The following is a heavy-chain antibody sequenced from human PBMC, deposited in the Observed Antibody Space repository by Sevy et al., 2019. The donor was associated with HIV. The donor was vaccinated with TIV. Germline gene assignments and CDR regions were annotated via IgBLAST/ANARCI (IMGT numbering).Heavy chain of an antibody. J-gene: IGHJ4*02. CDR1: GFTFSTYA. CDR2: VSSDGSEI. D-gene: IGHD7-27*01. Sequence: GGSLRLSCAVSGFTFSTYAKHWVRQAPGKGLECVAIVSSDGSEINYADSVKGRFTISRDNSRNTLYLQMNSLRTEDTALYYCARDQLGSIDYWGQGTLVTVSS. V-gene: IGHV3-30-3*01. CDR3: ARDQLGSIDY.